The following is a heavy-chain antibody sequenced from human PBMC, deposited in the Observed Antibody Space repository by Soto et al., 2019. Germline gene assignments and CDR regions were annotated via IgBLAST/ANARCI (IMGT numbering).Heavy chain of an antibody. J-gene: IGHJ6*02. CDR3: ARARRIVATPPHPVYCGGDCYSSYYYGMDV. V-gene: IGHV1-69*13. D-gene: IGHD2-21*02. CDR1: GGTFSSYA. Sequence: SVKVSCKASGGTFSSYAISWVRQAPGQGLEWMGGIIPIFGTANYAQKFQGRVTITADESTSTAYMELSSLRSEDTAVYYCARARRIVATPPHPVYCGGDCYSSYYYGMDVWGQVTKVTVSS. CDR2: IIPIFGTA.